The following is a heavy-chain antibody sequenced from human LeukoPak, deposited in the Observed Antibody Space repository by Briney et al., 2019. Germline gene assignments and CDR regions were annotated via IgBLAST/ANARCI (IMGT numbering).Heavy chain of an antibody. CDR2: IYYSGST. D-gene: IGHD4-17*01. CDR1: GGSISSSSYY. V-gene: IGHV4-39*01. J-gene: IGHJ4*02. CDR3: ARHRNEYDYGDYQVIDY. Sequence: SETLSLTCTVSGGSISSSSYYWGWIRQPPGKGLEWIGSIYYSGSTYYNPSLTSRVTISVDTSKNQFSLKLSSVTAADTAVYYCARHRNEYDYGDYQVIDYWGQGTLVTVSS.